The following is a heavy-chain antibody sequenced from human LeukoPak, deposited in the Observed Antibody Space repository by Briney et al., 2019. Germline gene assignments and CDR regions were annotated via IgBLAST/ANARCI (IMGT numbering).Heavy chain of an antibody. Sequence: SQTLSLTCAISGDXVSSNSAGWNWIRQSPSRGLEWLGRTYYRSDWYSDYAVSVESRVSITPDTAKNQFSLQLNSVTPEDTAIYYCAREGSYFDYWGQGTLVTVSS. V-gene: IGHV6-1*01. CDR1: GDXVSSNSAG. J-gene: IGHJ4*02. CDR2: TYYRSDWYS. CDR3: AREGSYFDY.